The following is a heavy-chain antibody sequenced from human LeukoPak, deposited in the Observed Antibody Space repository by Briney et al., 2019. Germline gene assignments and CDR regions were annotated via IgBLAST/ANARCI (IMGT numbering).Heavy chain of an antibody. CDR1: GGSISSGGYY. J-gene: IGHJ4*02. V-gene: IGHV4-31*03. D-gene: IGHD3-10*01. CDR2: IYYSGST. Sequence: SETLSLTCTVSGGSISSGGYYWSWIRQHPGKGLEWIGYIYYSGSTYYNPSLKSRVTISVDTSKNQFSLKLRSVTAADTAVYYCARAPFSRGFGEYYFDYWGQGTLVTVSS. CDR3: ARAPFSRGFGEYYFDY.